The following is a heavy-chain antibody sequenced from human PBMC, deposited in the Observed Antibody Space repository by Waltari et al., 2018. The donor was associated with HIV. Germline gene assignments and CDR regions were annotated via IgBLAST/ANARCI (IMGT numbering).Heavy chain of an antibody. CDR3: AKVPTYLNSLTGNSLDY. V-gene: IGHV3-23*01. D-gene: IGHD3-9*01. CDR2: MRSDGTT. J-gene: IGHJ4*02. CDR1: GFILSSYT. Sequence: EVQLLESGGGSVYPGGSLRLSCAASGFILSSYTMTWVRQAPGRGLEWGSSMRSDGTTFYSDSVRGRFTIFRDDSRNTLYQQMNSLRAEDTAIYYCAKVPTYLNSLTGNSLDYWGLGTLVTVSS.